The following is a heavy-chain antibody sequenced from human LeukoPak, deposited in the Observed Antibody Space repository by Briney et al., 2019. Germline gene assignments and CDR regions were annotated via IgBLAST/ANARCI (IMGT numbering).Heavy chain of an antibody. CDR1: GFTFSDYY. V-gene: IGHV3-11*04. Sequence: PGGSLRLSCAASGFTFSDYYMSWIRQAPGKGLEWVSYISSSGSTIYYADSVKGRFTISRDNAKNSLYLQMNSLRAEDTAVYYCASSDQPFQQNPFDYWGQGTLVTVSS. D-gene: IGHD6-13*01. CDR3: ASSDQPFQQNPFDY. CDR2: ISSSGSTI. J-gene: IGHJ4*02.